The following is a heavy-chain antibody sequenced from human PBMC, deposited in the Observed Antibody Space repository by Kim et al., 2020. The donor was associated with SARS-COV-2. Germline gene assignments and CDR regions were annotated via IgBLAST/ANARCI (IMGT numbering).Heavy chain of an antibody. J-gene: IGHJ4*02. Sequence: GGSLRLSCAASGFAFSNFDMHWVRQPTGKGLEWVSGITSSGDTHYPDSVNSRFTISRDNGKNSLYLQMNSLRAGDTAVYYCARAEGDSNGWYHYAYWGQGTPFIVSA. D-gene: IGHD6-19*01. CDR1: GFAFSNFD. CDR3: ARAEGDSNGWYHYAY. V-gene: IGHV3-13*01. CDR2: ITSSGDT.